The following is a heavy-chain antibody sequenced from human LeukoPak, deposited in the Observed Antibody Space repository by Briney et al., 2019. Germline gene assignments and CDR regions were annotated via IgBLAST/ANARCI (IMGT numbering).Heavy chain of an antibody. D-gene: IGHD3-10*01. CDR2: AYHSGST. CDR1: GYSVSSGYY. V-gene: IGHV4-38-2*01. J-gene: IGHJ4*02. Sequence: SETLSLTCAVSGYSVSSGYYWGWIRQPPGKGLEWIGSAYHSGSTYYNPSLKSRVTISIHTSKNQFSLKLTSVTAADTAVYYCARGERVPDFRGQGTLVTVSS. CDR3: ARGERVPDF.